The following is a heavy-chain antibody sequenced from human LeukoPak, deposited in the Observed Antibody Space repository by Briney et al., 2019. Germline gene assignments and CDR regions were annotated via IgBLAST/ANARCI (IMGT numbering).Heavy chain of an antibody. CDR1: GGTFSSYA. CDR3: ARGGIAVAGLDY. Sequence: SVKVSCKASGGTFSSYAISWVRQAPGQGLEWMGGIIPIFGTANYAQKFQGRVTMTRDMSTSTVYMELSSLRSEDTAVYYCARGGIAVAGLDYWGQGTLVTVSS. CDR2: IIPIFGTA. J-gene: IGHJ4*02. D-gene: IGHD6-19*01. V-gene: IGHV1-69*05.